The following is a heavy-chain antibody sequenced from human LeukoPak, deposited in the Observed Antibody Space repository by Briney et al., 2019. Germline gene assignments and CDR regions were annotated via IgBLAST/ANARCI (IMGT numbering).Heavy chain of an antibody. D-gene: IGHD3-10*01. CDR2: ITSSDSGT. CDR3: ARDPHAYGSGTNDAFDI. Sequence: GGSLRLSCAGSGLTFSDYYMGWIRQAPGKGLELVAYITSSDSGTYYADSVKGRFTISRDNAKNSLYLQMNSLRAEDTAVYYCARDPHAYGSGTNDAFDIWGQGTMVTVSS. CDR1: GLTFSDYY. J-gene: IGHJ3*02. V-gene: IGHV3-11*04.